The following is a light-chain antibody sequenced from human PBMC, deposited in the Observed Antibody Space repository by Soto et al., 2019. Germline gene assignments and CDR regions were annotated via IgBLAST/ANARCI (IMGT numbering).Light chain of an antibody. CDR3: QQYNDWPPIT. V-gene: IGKV3-15*01. CDR1: HSVSNN. J-gene: IGKJ5*01. Sequence: IIMTQSPATLSVSPGERATLSCRASHSVSNNLAWYQQKPGQAPRLLIYYASTRATGIPARFSGSGSGTEFTLTISSLQSEDFALYYCQQYNDWPPITFGQGTRLEVK. CDR2: YAS.